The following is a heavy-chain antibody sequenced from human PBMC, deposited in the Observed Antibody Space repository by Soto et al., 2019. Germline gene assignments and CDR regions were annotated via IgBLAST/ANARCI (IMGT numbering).Heavy chain of an antibody. CDR3: VRGSFGYYGP. V-gene: IGHV3-49*04. Sequence: SLRLSCPTSRVFVGHYSITWVRPAPGKGLEWVGFIRNPGYGGTTEYATSVKGRFIISRDDSMSSAYLQLNSLKVDDSAVYYCVRGSFGYYGPWGQRNLVNGSS. D-gene: IGHD3-22*01. CDR1: RVFVGHYS. J-gene: IGHJ4*02. CDR2: IRNPGYGGTT.